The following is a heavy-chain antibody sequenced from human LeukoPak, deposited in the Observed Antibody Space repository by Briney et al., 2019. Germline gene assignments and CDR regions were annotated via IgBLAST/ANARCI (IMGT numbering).Heavy chain of an antibody. J-gene: IGHJ4*02. CDR1: GFTFSTYS. CDR2: IYAGDSSI. CDR3: ARHSCYDS. V-gene: IGHV5-51*01. D-gene: IGHD3-16*01. Sequence: GESLKISCKGSGFTFSTYSFAWVRQMPGKGLEWMGVIYAGDSSIRYSPSFQGQVTISVDKSISTVYLQWSSLKASDSAIYYCARHSCYDSWGQGTLVTVSP.